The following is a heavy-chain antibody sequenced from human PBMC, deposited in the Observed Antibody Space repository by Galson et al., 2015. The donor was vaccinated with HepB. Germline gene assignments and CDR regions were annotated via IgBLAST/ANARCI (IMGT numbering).Heavy chain of an antibody. CDR3: AREELLRHFDCLRGGAFDI. CDR2: ISAYNGNT. D-gene: IGHD3-9*01. J-gene: IGHJ3*02. Sequence: SVKVSCKASGYTFTSYGINWVRQAPRQGLEWMGWISAYNGNTNYAQKLQGRVTMTTDTSTKIAYMELRSLRSDDTAVYYCAREELLRHFDCLRGGAFDIWGQGTMVTVSS. CDR1: GYTFTSYG. V-gene: IGHV1-18*01.